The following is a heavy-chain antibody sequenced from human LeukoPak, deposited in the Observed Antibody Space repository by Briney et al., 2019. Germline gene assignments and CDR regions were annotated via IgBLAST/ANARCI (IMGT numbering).Heavy chain of an antibody. CDR1: GFTFSSYA. J-gene: IGHJ3*02. V-gene: IGHV3-23*01. CDR2: ISGSGGST. D-gene: IGHD3-22*01. CDR3: AKAPYDSSGYYYDDAFDI. Sequence: PGGSLRLSCAASGFTFSSYAMSWVRQAPGKGLEWVSAISGSGGSTYYADSVKGRFTISRDNSKNTLYLQMNSLRAEDTAVYYCAKAPYDSSGYYYDDAFDIWGQGTMVTVSS.